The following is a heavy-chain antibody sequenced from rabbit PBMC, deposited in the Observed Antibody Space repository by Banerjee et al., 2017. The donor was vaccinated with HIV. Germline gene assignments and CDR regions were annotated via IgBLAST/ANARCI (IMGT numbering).Heavy chain of an antibody. CDR1: GFSFSRGYD. CDR3: ARGSATMTMVITGYYLNL. V-gene: IGHV1S40*01. D-gene: IGHD2-1*01. J-gene: IGHJ4*01. Sequence: QSLEESGGDLVKPGASLTLTCKASGFSFSRGYDMCWVRQAPGKGLEWIGCIYGDSSGSTWYASWAKGRFTISKTSSTTVTLQMTSLTAADTATYFCARGSATMTMVITGYYLNLWGPGTLVTVS. CDR2: IYGDSSGST.